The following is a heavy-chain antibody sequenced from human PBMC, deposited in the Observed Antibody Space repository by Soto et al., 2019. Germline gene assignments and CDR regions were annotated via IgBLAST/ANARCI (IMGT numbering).Heavy chain of an antibody. V-gene: IGHV4-31*03. CDR1: GGSISSGGYY. Sequence: PSETLSLTCTVSGGSISSGGYYWSWIRQHPGKGLEWIGYIYYSGSTNYNPSLKSRVTISVDTSKNQFSLKLSSVTAADTAVYYCARGGETFSQLRNRYFDYWGQGTLVTVSS. D-gene: IGHD2-2*01. J-gene: IGHJ4*02. CDR2: IYYSGST. CDR3: ARGGETFSQLRNRYFDY.